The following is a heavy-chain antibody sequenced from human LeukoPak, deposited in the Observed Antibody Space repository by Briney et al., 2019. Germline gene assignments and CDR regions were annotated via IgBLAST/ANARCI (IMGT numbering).Heavy chain of an antibody. CDR2: INPNSGGT. CDR1: GYTFTGYY. CDR3: ARAGPDYYDTSGPFDY. J-gene: IGHJ4*02. V-gene: IGHV1-2*02. Sequence: ASVTVSCKASGYTFTGYYMHWVRQAPGQGLEWMGWINPNSGGTNYAQKFQGRVTMTRDTSISTAYMELSRLRSDDTAVYYCARAGPDYYDTSGPFDYWGQGTLVTVSS. D-gene: IGHD3-22*01.